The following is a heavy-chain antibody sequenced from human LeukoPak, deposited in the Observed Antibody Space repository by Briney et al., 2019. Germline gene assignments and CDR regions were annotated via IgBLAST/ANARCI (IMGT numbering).Heavy chain of an antibody. V-gene: IGHV4-39*02. CDR3: ATEDVVIPTATQRPLDY. CDR2: IYYSGST. D-gene: IGHD2-2*01. CDR1: GGSIRNSHYF. Sequence: SETLSLTCTVSGGSIRNSHYFWGWVRQPPGKGLEWIGSIYYSGSTYYNPSLKSRVTISMDMSENHFSPNLSSVTAADTAFYYCATEDVVIPTATQRPLDYWGQGTLVTVSS. J-gene: IGHJ4*02.